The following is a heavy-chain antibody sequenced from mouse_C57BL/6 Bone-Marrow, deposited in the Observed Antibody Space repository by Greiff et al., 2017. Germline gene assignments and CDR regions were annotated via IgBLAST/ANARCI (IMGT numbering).Heavy chain of an antibody. CDR2: FHPYNDDT. V-gene: IGHV1-47*01. D-gene: IGHD1-1*01. Sequence: QVPLQQSGAALVQPGASVKMSCKSSGYNFPTYPIDWMKKNHGKSLEWIGNFHPYNDDTKYTEKFKSKATLTVEKSSSTFYWELRRLISYDSSVYYCARGTVVATDYAMDYWGQGTSVPVSS. CDR3: ARGTVVATDYAMDY. CDR1: GYNFPTYP. J-gene: IGHJ4*01.